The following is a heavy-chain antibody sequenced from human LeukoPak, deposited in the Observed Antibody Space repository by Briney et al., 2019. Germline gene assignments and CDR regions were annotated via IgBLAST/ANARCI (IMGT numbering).Heavy chain of an antibody. Sequence: PGGSLRLSCAASGFTFSNYGLRWVRQAPGKGLEWVTFIRFDGSDKYYADSVKGRFTISRDKNTLYLQMSSLRPEDTAVYYCAKDVQPLYGSGSYGVDYWGQGTLVTVSS. CDR2: IRFDGSDK. CDR3: AKDVQPLYGSGSYGVDY. V-gene: IGHV3-30*02. D-gene: IGHD3-10*01. J-gene: IGHJ4*02. CDR1: GFTFSNYG.